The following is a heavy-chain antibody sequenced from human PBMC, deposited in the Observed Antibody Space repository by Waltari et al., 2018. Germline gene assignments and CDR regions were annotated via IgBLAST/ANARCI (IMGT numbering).Heavy chain of an antibody. CDR1: GGSISSHY. J-gene: IGHJ6*02. CDR2: IYYSGRT. D-gene: IGHD5-12*01. Sequence: QVQLQESGPGLVKPSETLSLTCPVSGGSISSHYWSWIRQPPGKGLEWIGYIYYSGRTNYNPSLKSRVTISVDTSKNQFSLKLSSVTAADTAVYYCARATFRSPGYSYYYYGMDVWGQGTTVTVSS. CDR3: ARATFRSPGYSYYYYGMDV. V-gene: IGHV4-59*11.